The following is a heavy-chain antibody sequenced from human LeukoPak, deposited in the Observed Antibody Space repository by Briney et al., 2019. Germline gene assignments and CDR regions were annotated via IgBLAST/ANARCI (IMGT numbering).Heavy chain of an antibody. CDR1: GFTFDDYA. J-gene: IGHJ4*02. D-gene: IGHD3-22*01. CDR3: ARVFGYDSSGWFDY. Sequence: GGSLRLSCAASGFTFDDYAMHWVRQAPGKGLEWVSLISGDGGSTYYADSVKGRFTISRDNSKNSLYLQMNSLRTEDTALYYCARVFGYDSSGWFDYWGQGTLVTVSS. CDR2: ISGDGGST. V-gene: IGHV3-43*02.